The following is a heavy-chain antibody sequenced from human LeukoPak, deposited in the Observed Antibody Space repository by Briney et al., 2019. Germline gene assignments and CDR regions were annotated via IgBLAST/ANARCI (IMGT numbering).Heavy chain of an antibody. CDR1: GYTFTGYY. Sequence: GASVKVSCKASGYTFTGYYMHWVRQAPGQGLEWMGWINPNSGGTNYAQKFQGRVTMTRDTSISTAHMELSRLRSDDTAVYYCARDKVLSDAFDIWGQGTMVTVSS. CDR3: ARDKVLSDAFDI. J-gene: IGHJ3*02. V-gene: IGHV1-2*02. CDR2: INPNSGGT.